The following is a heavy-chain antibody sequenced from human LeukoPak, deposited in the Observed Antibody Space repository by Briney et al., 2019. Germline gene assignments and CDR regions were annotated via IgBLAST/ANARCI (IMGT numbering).Heavy chain of an antibody. J-gene: IGHJ4*02. CDR2: INPSGGST. CDR1: GYTLTIYS. Sequence: GASVKVSCKASGYTLTIYSMHCVRHAPGQGLEWVGIINPSGGSTTYAQKFQGRVTMTRDTSASTVYMELSSLRSEDPAVYYCAFYTSSWYYWGQGTLVTVSS. V-gene: IGHV1-46*01. D-gene: IGHD6-13*01. CDR3: AFYTSSWYY.